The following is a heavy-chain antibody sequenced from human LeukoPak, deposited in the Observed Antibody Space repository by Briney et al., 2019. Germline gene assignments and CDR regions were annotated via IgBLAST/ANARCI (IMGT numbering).Heavy chain of an antibody. J-gene: IGHJ6*03. Sequence: GASVKVSCKASGYTFTSYGISWVRQAPGQGLEWMGWISAYNGNTNYAQKLPGRVTMTTDTSTSTAYMELRSLRSDDTAVYYCARVVVWFGEFPQYYYYYMDVWGKGTTVTISS. D-gene: IGHD3-10*01. V-gene: IGHV1-18*01. CDR2: ISAYNGNT. CDR3: ARVVVWFGEFPQYYYYYMDV. CDR1: GYTFTSYG.